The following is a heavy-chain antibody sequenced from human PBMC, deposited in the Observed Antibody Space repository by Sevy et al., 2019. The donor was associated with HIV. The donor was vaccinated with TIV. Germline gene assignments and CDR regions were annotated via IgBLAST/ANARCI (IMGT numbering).Heavy chain of an antibody. D-gene: IGHD2-15*01. CDR1: GYSISSGHY. CDR3: ARVYSGYIDQ. Sequence: SETLSLTCAVPGYSISSGHYWGWIRQPPGKGLEWVGGIYYTGSTFYNPSLESRLTISVDTSRNQFSLRLSSVTAADTAVYYCARVYSGYIDQWGQGTLVTVSS. J-gene: IGHJ4*02. CDR2: IYYTGST. V-gene: IGHV4-38-2*01.